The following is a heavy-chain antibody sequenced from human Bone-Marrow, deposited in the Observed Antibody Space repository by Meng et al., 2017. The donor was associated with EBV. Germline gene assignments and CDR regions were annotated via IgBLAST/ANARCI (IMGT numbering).Heavy chain of an antibody. CDR3: ARRLRYNNWLFDF. D-gene: IGHD3-9*01. CDR1: GFSLTSGVG. J-gene: IGHJ4*02. Sequence: HITLKESGPTPVKPTQTLTLICPFSGFSLTSGVGVGWIRQPPGKALEWLALIHWDDEKRYSPSLESRLTITKDTSKNEVVLTMTNMDPVDTATYYCARRLRYNNWLFDFWGPGTMVTVS. V-gene: IGHV2-5*02. CDR2: IHWDDEK.